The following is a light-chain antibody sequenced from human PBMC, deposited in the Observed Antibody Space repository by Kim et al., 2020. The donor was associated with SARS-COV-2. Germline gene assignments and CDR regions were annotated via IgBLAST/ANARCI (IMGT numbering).Light chain of an antibody. CDR2: DVT. CDR3: CSYTNSGTYV. Sequence: GQSIAITFTGTSRAGGGQRYVSCYQPHPGKDTKLMICDVTNRPSEISDRFFGSKSGNTASLTISGLRAEDEADYYCCSYTNSGTYVFGSGTKVTVL. V-gene: IGLV2-14*03. J-gene: IGLJ1*01. CDR1: SRAGGGQRY.